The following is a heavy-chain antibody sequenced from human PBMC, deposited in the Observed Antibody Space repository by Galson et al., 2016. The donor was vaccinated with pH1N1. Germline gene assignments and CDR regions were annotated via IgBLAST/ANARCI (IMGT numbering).Heavy chain of an antibody. J-gene: IGHJ4*02. Sequence: SLRLSCAASGFTVSSNYMSWVRQAPGKGLEWVSIVYSGGNTYYADSVKGRFTISRDNSNNALYLQMNSPRAEDTAVYYCARVWSYDFWSGVGDFYFDYWGQGILVTVSS. D-gene: IGHD3-3*01. CDR1: GFTVSSNY. CDR2: VYSGGNT. V-gene: IGHV3-53*05. CDR3: ARVWSYDFWSGVGDFYFDY.